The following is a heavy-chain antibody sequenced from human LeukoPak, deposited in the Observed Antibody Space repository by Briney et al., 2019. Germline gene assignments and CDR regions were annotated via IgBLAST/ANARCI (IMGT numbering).Heavy chain of an antibody. Sequence: GGSLRLSCAASGFTFSNYAMHWVRQAPGKGLEWVAVISYDGSNKYYADSVKGRFTISRDNSKNTLYLQMNSLRAEDTAVYYCARGPERTGVGTRYYYDMDVWGQGTTVTVSS. CDR2: ISYDGSNK. D-gene: IGHD2-8*01. CDR3: ARGPERTGVGTRYYYDMDV. J-gene: IGHJ6*02. V-gene: IGHV3-30-3*01. CDR1: GFTFSNYA.